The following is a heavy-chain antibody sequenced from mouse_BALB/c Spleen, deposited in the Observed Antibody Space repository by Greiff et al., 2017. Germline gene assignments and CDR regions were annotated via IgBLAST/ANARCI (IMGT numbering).Heavy chain of an antibody. J-gene: IGHJ2*01. V-gene: IGHV3-2*02. CDR1: GYSITSDYA. Sequence: EVQLQQSGPGLVKPSQSLSLTCTVTGYSITSDYAWNWIRQFPGNKLEWMGYISYSGSTSYNPSLKSRISITRDTSKNQFFLQLNSVTTEDTATYYCAREDSTAFDYWGQGTTLTVSS. CDR3: AREDSTAFDY. D-gene: IGHD1-2*01. CDR2: ISYSGST.